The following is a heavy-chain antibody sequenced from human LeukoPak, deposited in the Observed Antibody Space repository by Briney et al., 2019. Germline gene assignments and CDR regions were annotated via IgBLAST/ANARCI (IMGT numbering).Heavy chain of an antibody. CDR3: ARDTSSDGFDI. CDR2: IKQDGSEK. CDR1: GFTFSSYA. V-gene: IGHV3-7*01. D-gene: IGHD1-26*01. J-gene: IGHJ3*02. Sequence: TGGSLRLSCAASGFTFSSYAMSWVRQAPGKGLEWVANIKQDGSEKYYVDSVKGRFTISRDNAKNSLYLQMYSLRAEDTAVYYCARDTSSDGFDIWGQGTMVTVSS.